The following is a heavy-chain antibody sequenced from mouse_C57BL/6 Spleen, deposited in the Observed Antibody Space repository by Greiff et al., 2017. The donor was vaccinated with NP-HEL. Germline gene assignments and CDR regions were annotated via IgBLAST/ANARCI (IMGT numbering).Heavy chain of an antibody. CDR2: IYPGSGST. J-gene: IGHJ3*01. D-gene: IGHD1-1*01. Sequence: VQLQQPGAELVKPGASVKMSCKASGYTFTSYWITWVKQRPGQGLEWIGDIYPGSGSTNYNEKFKSKATLTVDTSSITAYMQLSSLTSEDSAVYYCARHHFYGSSYWFAYWGQGTLVTVSA. V-gene: IGHV1-55*01. CDR3: ARHHFYGSSYWFAY. CDR1: GYTFTSYW.